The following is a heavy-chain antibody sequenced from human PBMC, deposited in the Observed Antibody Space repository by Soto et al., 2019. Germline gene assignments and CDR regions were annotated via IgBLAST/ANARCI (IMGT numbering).Heavy chain of an antibody. CDR2: IYPGDSDT. CDR3: AASIFYYGMDV. CDR1: GYTFTNYW. J-gene: IGHJ6*02. Sequence: WESLKISCKGSGYTFTNYWIGWVRQMPGKGLEWMGIIYPGDSDTKYNPSFQGQVTISADKSITTTYLQWSSLKASDTAIYYCAASIFYYGMDVWGQGTTVTSP. V-gene: IGHV5-51*01.